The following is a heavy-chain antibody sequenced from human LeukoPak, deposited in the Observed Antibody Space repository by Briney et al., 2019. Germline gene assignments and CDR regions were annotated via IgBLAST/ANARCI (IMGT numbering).Heavy chain of an antibody. J-gene: IGHJ4*02. D-gene: IGHD6-19*01. CDR3: AKRSGYTTGWFFDF. Sequence: GGSLKLSCAASGFSFSSYAMSWVRQAPGKGLEWVSSISSSGDNTYYAESVKGRFTISRDNSKNTLFLQMTSLRAEDTAVFYCAKRSGYTTGWFFDFWGQGTLVTVSS. CDR2: ISSSGDNT. V-gene: IGHV3-23*01. CDR1: GFSFSSYA.